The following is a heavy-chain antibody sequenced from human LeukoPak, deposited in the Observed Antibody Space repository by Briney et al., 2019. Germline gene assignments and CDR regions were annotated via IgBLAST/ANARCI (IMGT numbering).Heavy chain of an antibody. CDR2: ISGSGGST. Sequence: PGASLRLSCAASGFTFSSYAMSWVRQAPGKGLEWVSAISGSGGSTYYADSVKGRFTISRDNSKNTLYLQMNSLRAEDTAVYYCANLKQWLTPDDTPGWFDPWGQGTLVTVSS. CDR1: GFTFSSYA. J-gene: IGHJ5*02. CDR3: ANLKQWLTPDDTPGWFDP. V-gene: IGHV3-23*01. D-gene: IGHD6-19*01.